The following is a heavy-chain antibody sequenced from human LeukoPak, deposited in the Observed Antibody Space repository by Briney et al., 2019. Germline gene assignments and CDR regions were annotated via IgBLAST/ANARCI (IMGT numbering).Heavy chain of an antibody. D-gene: IGHD6-13*01. CDR3: ARAGGNIAAATLRY. CDR2: INWNGGST. Sequence: GGSLRLSCAASGFTFDDYGMSWVRQAPGKGLEWVSGINWNGGSTGYADSVKGRFTISRDNAKNSLYLQMNSLRAEDTAVYYCARAGGNIAAATLRYWGQGTLVTVSS. J-gene: IGHJ4*02. V-gene: IGHV3-20*04. CDR1: GFTFDDYG.